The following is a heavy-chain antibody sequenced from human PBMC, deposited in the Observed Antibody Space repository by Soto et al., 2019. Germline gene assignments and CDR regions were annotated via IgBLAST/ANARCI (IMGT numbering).Heavy chain of an antibody. Sequence: VQLVESGGGLVQPGGSQRLSCAASGFTFSDHSMDWVRQAPGKGLEWVGRIRNKANSYTTDYAASVKGRFTISRDDSKDSLYLQMNSLKTEDTAIYYCARDSGKGAYFDYWGHGTLATVSS. J-gene: IGHJ4*01. D-gene: IGHD1-26*01. V-gene: IGHV3-72*01. CDR2: IRNKANSYTT. CDR1: GFTFSDHS. CDR3: ARDSGKGAYFDY.